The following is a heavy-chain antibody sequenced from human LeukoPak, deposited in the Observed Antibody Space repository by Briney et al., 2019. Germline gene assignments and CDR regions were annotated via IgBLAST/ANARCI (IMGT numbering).Heavy chain of an antibody. CDR2: INPKSGGT. V-gene: IGHV1-2*02. CDR3: ATGLNYGGNDY. D-gene: IGHD4-23*01. CDR1: GYTFTDYY. J-gene: IGHJ4*02. Sequence: ASVKVSCKASGYTFTDYYMHWVRQAPGQGLEWMGWINPKSGGTIYAQKFQGRVTMTEDTSTDTAYMELSSLRSEDTAVYYCATGLNYGGNDYWGQGTLVTVSS.